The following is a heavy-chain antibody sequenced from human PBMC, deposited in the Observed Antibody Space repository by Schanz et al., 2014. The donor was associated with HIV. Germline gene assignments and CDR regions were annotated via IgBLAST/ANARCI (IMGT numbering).Heavy chain of an antibody. CDR2: ISWNNLNL. Sequence: EVQLVESGGGLVQPGRSLRLSCAASGFTFDEYPMHWVRQAPGKGLEWVSGISWNNLNLAYADSVKGRFTISRDNAKNSLYLQMKNLRAEDTALYYCTTQLHSTSEPEGSSPSLDYWGQGTLVTVSS. CDR3: TTQLHSTSEPEGSSPSLDY. CDR1: GFTFDEYP. J-gene: IGHJ4*02. V-gene: IGHV3-9*01. D-gene: IGHD6-6*01.